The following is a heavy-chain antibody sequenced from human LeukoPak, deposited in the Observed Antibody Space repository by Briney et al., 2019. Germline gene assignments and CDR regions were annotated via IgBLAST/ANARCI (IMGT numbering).Heavy chain of an antibody. J-gene: IGHJ4*02. CDR2: IYYSGST. D-gene: IGHD1-1*01. Sequence: SETLSLTCTVSGGSISSSSYYWGWIRQPPRKGLEWIGSIYYSGSTYYNPSLKSRVTISVDTSKNQFSLKLSSVTAADTAVYYCARDRGTWNDDGFDYWGQGTLVTVSS. CDR3: ARDRGTWNDDGFDY. V-gene: IGHV4-39*07. CDR1: GGSISSSSYY.